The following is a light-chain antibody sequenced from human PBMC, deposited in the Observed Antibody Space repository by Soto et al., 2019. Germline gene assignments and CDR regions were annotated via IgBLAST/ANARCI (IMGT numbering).Light chain of an antibody. Sequence: DVQMTQSPSSLSASVGDRVTITCRASQSIDMYLSWYQQKPGKAPRLLIYGASTLQSGVPSRFSGSGSVTDFILTIKSLQPEDFATYYCQQSWHSFRTFGQGTKVEIK. CDR2: GAS. J-gene: IGKJ2*01. CDR1: QSIDMY. V-gene: IGKV1-39*01. CDR3: QQSWHSFRT.